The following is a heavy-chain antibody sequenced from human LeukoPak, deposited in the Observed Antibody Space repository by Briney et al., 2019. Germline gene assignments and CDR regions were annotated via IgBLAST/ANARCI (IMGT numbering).Heavy chain of an antibody. V-gene: IGHV3-15*01. CDR1: GFTFSNAW. D-gene: IGHD6-19*01. CDR3: TSDSKSGWTGY. J-gene: IGHJ4*02. Sequence: GGSLRLSCAASGFTFSNAWMSWVRQAPGKGLEWVGRIKTKIEGATTDYAAPVKGRFTISRDDSKNTVYLQMNSLKTEDTAVYYCTSDSKSGWTGYWGQGTLVTVSS. CDR2: IKTKIEGATT.